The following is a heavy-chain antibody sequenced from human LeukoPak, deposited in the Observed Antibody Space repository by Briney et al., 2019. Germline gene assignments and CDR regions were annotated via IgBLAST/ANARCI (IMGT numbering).Heavy chain of an antibody. Sequence: ASVKVSCKASGGPFSSYAISWVRQAPGQGLEWMGGIIPIFGTANYAQKFQGRVTITTDESTSTAYMELSSLRSEDTAVYYCARDSPRDSGSYSWFDPWGQGTLVTVSS. J-gene: IGHJ5*02. CDR2: IIPIFGTA. D-gene: IGHD1-26*01. CDR3: ARDSPRDSGSYSWFDP. CDR1: GGPFSSYA. V-gene: IGHV1-69*05.